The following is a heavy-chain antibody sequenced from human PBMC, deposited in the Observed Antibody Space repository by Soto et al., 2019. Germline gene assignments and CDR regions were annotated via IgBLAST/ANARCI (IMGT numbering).Heavy chain of an antibody. D-gene: IGHD4-17*01. CDR2: IYPGDSDT. V-gene: IGHV5-51*01. Sequence: LGESLKISCKGSGYSFTSYWIGWVRQMPGKGLEWMGIIYPGDSDTRYSPSFQGQVTISADKSISTAYLQWSSLKASDTAMYYCASHSQDYGDSYGMDVWGQGTTVTVSS. CDR3: ASHSQDYGDSYGMDV. CDR1: GYSFTSYW. J-gene: IGHJ6*02.